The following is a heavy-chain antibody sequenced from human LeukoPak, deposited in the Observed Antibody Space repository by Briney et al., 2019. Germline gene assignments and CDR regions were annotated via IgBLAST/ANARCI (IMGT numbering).Heavy chain of an antibody. J-gene: IGHJ4*02. CDR3: ATSRGAQLQDY. Sequence: GGSLRLSCATSGFTFSFYSMNWVRQAPGKGLEWVSSISSSSSYIYYADSVKGRFTISRDNAKNSLYLQMNSLRAEDTAVYYCATSRGAQLQDYWGQGTLVTVSS. CDR1: GFTFSFYS. D-gene: IGHD2-2*01. CDR2: ISSSSSYI. V-gene: IGHV3-21*01.